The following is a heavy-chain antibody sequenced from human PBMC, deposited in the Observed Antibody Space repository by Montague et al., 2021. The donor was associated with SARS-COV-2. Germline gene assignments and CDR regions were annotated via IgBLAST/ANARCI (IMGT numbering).Heavy chain of an antibody. CDR2: IFYTGAT. D-gene: IGHD6-19*01. V-gene: IGHV4-59*02. CDR1: SGSVYGHY. J-gene: IGHJ3*01. CDR3: STVGALAGNSFDF. Sequence: SETLSLTCTVSSGSVYGHYLAWIRQPPGKGLECIAYIFYTGATYYNPSLESRVAISVDTSKNQVAPKGKSGTAADSAFYYCSTVGALAGNSFDFWGPGTFVIVSS.